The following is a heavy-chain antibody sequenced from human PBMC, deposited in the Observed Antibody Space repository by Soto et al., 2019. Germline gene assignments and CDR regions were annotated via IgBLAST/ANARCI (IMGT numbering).Heavy chain of an antibody. V-gene: IGHV3-23*01. J-gene: IGHJ4*02. D-gene: IGHD6-19*01. CDR1: GFTFSSYA. CDR3: AKDRWGAVAGNSVEDY. CDR2: ISGSGGST. Sequence: GGSLRLSCAASGFTFSSYAMSWVRQAPGKGLEWVSAISGSGGSTYYADSVKGRFTISRDNSKNTLYLQMNSLRAEDTAVYYCAKDRWGAVAGNSVEDYWGQGTLVTVSS.